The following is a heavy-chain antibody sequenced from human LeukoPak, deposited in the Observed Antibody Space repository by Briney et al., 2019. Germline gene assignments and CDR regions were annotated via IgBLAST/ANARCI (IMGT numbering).Heavy chain of an antibody. V-gene: IGHV4-34*01. Sequence: PSETLSLTCAVYGGSFSGYYWSWIRQPPGKGLEWIGEINHSGSTNYNPSLKSRVTISVDTSKNQFSLKLSSVTAADTAVYYCARGPASSGYYYSYWGQGTLVTVSS. CDR3: ARGPASSGYYYSY. CDR2: INHSGST. J-gene: IGHJ4*02. D-gene: IGHD3-22*01. CDR1: GGSFSGYY.